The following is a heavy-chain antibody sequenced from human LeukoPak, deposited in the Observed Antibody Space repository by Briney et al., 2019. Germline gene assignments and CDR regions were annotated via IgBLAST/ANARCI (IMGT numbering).Heavy chain of an antibody. CDR3: ARVAKERVGGVYYFDY. Sequence: GGSLRLSCAASGFTFSGYDMHWVRQATGKGLEWVSAIGTAGDAYYTGSVKGRFTISRENAKNSLYLQMNSLRAGDTAVYYCARVAKERVGGVYYFDYWGQGTLVTVSS. CDR1: GFTFSGYD. V-gene: IGHV3-13*01. J-gene: IGHJ4*02. CDR2: IGTAGDA. D-gene: IGHD1-1*01.